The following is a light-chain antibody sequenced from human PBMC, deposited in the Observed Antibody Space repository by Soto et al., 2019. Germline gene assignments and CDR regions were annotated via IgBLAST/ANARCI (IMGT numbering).Light chain of an antibody. J-gene: IGLJ2*01. CDR1: SSNIGSNY. CDR3: AAWDDSLSGRYVV. Sequence: QSVLTQPPSASGTPGQRVTISCSGSSSNIGSNYVYWYQQLPGTAPKLLIYRNNQRPSGVPDRFSGSKSGTSASLAISGLRSEDEADYYCAAWDDSLSGRYVVFGGGTMRTVL. CDR2: RNN. V-gene: IGLV1-47*01.